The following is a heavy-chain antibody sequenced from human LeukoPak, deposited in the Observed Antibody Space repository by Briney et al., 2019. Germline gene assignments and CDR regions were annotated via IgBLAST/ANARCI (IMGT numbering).Heavy chain of an antibody. CDR2: ISGSGGTT. CDR1: GFTFSSYA. J-gene: IGHJ4*02. V-gene: IGHV3-23*01. CDR3: AKDSLYCSGGSCYSAGDY. Sequence: GGSLRLSCAASGFTFSSYAMSGVRQAPGKGLEWVSGISGSGGTTYYAHSVKGRFTISRDNSKNTLYLQMSSLRDEDTAVYYCAKDSLYCSGGSCYSAGDYWGQGTLVTVSS. D-gene: IGHD2-15*01.